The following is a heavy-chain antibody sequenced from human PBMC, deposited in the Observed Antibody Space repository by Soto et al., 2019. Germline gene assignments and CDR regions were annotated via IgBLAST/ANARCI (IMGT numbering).Heavy chain of an antibody. CDR2: ISYDGSNK. D-gene: IGHD3-9*01. V-gene: IGHV3-30-3*01. Sequence: QVQLVESGGGVVQPGRSLRLSCAASGFTFSSYAMHWVRQAPGKGLEWVAVISYDGSNKYYADSVKGRFTISRDNPKNSLDLQMNSLRAEDTAVYYCARRYYDILTGCYYFDYWGQGTLVTVSS. J-gene: IGHJ4*02. CDR1: GFTFSSYA. CDR3: ARRYYDILTGCYYFDY.